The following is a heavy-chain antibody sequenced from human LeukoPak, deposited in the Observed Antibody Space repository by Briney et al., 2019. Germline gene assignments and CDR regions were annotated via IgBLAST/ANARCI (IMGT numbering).Heavy chain of an antibody. D-gene: IGHD4-17*01. J-gene: IGHJ2*01. V-gene: IGHV4-4*02. CDR1: GGTISSSNW. CDR3: ARDASNGDHRDYYFDL. Sequence: PSGTLSLTCAVSGGTISSSNWWSWARQPPGKGLEWIGEIYHSGSTNYNPSFKSRVTISVDKSKNQFSLKLTSVTAADTAVYYCARDASNGDHRDYYFDLWGRGTLVIVSS. CDR2: IYHSGST.